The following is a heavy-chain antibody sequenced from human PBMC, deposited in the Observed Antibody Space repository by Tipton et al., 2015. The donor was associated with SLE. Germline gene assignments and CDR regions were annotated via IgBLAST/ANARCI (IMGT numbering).Heavy chain of an antibody. CDR3: ARGWDYLDQAGIDY. J-gene: IGHJ4*02. D-gene: IGHD1-7*01. Sequence: GLVKPSQTLSVTCAISGDSVSRNSAAWNWIRQSPSRGLEWLGRTYYRSKWYNDYAVSVKSRITINADTSKNQFSLKLSSVTAADTAVYYCARGWDYLDQAGIDYWGQGTLVTVSS. V-gene: IGHV6-1*01. CDR1: GDSVSRNSAA. CDR2: TYYRSKWYN.